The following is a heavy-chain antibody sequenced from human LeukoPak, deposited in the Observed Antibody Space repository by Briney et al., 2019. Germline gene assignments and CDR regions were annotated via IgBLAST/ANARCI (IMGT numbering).Heavy chain of an antibody. CDR1: GFTFSSYS. V-gene: IGHV3-21*01. CDR2: ISSSSSYI. CDR3: ARVGCRGGSCARRGNNYYGMDV. Sequence: GGSLRLSCAASGFTFSSYSMNWVRQAPGKGLEWVSSISSSSSYIYYADSVKGRFTISRDNAKNSLSLQMNSLRAEDSAVYYCARVGCRGGSCARRGNNYYGMDVWGQGTTVTVSS. J-gene: IGHJ6*02. D-gene: IGHD2-15*01.